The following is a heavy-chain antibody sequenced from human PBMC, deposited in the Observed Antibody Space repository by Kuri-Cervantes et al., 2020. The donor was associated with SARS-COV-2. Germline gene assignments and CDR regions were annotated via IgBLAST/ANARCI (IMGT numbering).Heavy chain of an antibody. D-gene: IGHD1-14*01. V-gene: IGHV3-9*01. CDR2: ISWNSGSI. CDR1: GFTFSSYA. Sequence: LKISCSASGFTFSSYAMHWVRQAPGKGLEWVSGISWNSGSIGYADSVKGRFTISRDNAKNSLYLQMNSLRAEDTAVYYCASDSGRNSGNAFDIWGQGTMVTVSS. J-gene: IGHJ3*02. CDR3: ASDSGRNSGNAFDI.